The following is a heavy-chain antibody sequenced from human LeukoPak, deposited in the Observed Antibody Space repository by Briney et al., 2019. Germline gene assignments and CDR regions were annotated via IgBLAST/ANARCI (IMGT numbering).Heavy chain of an antibody. CDR2: ISSTGGSP. Sequence: PGGSLRLSCAASGFTFSSYAMSWVRQAPGKGLEWVSAISSTGGSPYYADSVKGRFTISRDNSKNTLYLQMNSLRAEDTAIYYCAKEPRDCTGGTCYSVGGYYFHYWGQGTPVTVSS. J-gene: IGHJ4*02. V-gene: IGHV3-23*01. D-gene: IGHD2-15*01. CDR1: GFTFSSYA. CDR3: AKEPRDCTGGTCYSVGGYYFHY.